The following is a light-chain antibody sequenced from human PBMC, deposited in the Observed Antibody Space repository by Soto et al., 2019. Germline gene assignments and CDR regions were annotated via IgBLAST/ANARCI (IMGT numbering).Light chain of an antibody. Sequence: SYELTQPPSVSVSPGQTASITCSGDKLGDKFAYWYRQKPGQSPVVVIYQDTKRPSGIPERFSGSNSGNTATLTISGTQALDEADYYCQAWDSRTVVFGAGTKLTVL. CDR1: KLGDKF. CDR3: QAWDSRTVV. J-gene: IGLJ2*01. CDR2: QDT. V-gene: IGLV3-1*01.